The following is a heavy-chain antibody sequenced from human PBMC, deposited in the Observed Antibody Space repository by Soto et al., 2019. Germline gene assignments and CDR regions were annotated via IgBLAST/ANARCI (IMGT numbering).Heavy chain of an antibody. J-gene: IGHJ4*02. D-gene: IGHD5-18*01. CDR2: ISGSGGST. CDR3: AKPPAGTAMVIHDY. CDR1: GFTFSSYA. Sequence: GGSLRLSCAASGFTFSSYAMSWVRQAPGKGLEWVSAISGSGGSTYYADSGKGRFTISRDNSKNTLYLQMNSLRAEDTAVYYCAKPPAGTAMVIHDYWGQGTLVTVSS. V-gene: IGHV3-23*01.